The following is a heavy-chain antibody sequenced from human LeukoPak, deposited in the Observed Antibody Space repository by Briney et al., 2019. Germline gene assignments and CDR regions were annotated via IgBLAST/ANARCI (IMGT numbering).Heavy chain of an antibody. D-gene: IGHD6-6*01. V-gene: IGHV6-1*01. CDR3: ARSQGSARFDF. CDR2: TYYRSKWYN. J-gene: IGHJ4*02. CDR1: GDSVSSDSAA. Sequence: SQTLSFTCAISGDSVSSDSAAWNCIRQSPSRGLEWLGRTYYRSKWYNDYALSVEGRVTINPDTSKNEFSLQLNSVTPEDSAVYYCARSQGSARFDFWGQGTLVTVSS.